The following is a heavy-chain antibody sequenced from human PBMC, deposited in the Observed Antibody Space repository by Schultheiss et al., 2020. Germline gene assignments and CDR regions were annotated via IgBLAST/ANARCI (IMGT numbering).Heavy chain of an antibody. CDR2: ISYDGSNK. J-gene: IGHJ6*02. D-gene: IGHD6-19*01. V-gene: IGHV3-30*18. Sequence: GGSLRLSCAASGFTFSSYGMHWVRQAPGKGLEWVAVISYDGSNKYYADSVKGRFTISRDNSKNTLYLQMNSLRAEDTAVYYCAKDLKNRGSGWDHSYYYYYGMDVWGQGTTVTVSS. CDR1: GFTFSSYG. CDR3: AKDLKNRGSGWDHSYYYYYGMDV.